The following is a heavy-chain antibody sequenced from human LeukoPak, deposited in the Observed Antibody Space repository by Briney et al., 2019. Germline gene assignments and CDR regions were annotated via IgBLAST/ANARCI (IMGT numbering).Heavy chain of an antibody. J-gene: IGHJ2*01. CDR2: INHSGST. V-gene: IGHV4-34*01. Sequence: AETLSLTCAVYGGSFSGYYWSWIRQPPGKGLEWIGEINHSGSTNYNPSLKSRLTISVDTSKNQFSLKLSSVTATDTAIYYCARHDYGWGRWYFDLWGRGTLVTVSS. D-gene: IGHD3-10*01. CDR3: ARHDYGWGRWYFDL. CDR1: GGSFSGYY.